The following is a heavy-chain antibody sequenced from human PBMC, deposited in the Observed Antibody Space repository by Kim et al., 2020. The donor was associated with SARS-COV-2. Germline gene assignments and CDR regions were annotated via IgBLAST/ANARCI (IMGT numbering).Heavy chain of an antibody. CDR2: TI. D-gene: IGHD7-27*01. V-gene: IGHV3-11*04. CDR3: ARDPAGDSDY. J-gene: IGHJ4*02. Sequence: TIYYADSVKGRFTNSKDNAKISLYLQMNSLRAEDTAVYYCARDPAGDSDYWGQGTLVTVSS.